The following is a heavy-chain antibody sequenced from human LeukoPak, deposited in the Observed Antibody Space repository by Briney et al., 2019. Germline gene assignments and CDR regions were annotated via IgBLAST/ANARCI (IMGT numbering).Heavy chain of an antibody. J-gene: IGHJ4*02. V-gene: IGHV3-21*01. CDR1: GFTFSSYS. CDR3: ARDDFSHGDSYQVPYHFDY. D-gene: IGHD2-21*02. Sequence: KPGGSLRLSCAASGFTFSSYSMNWVRQAPGKGLEWVSSISTNSRYIYYADSVKGRFTISRDNAKNSLYLQMNSLRAEDTAVYYCARDDFSHGDSYQVPYHFDYWGQGALVTVSS. CDR2: ISTNSRYI.